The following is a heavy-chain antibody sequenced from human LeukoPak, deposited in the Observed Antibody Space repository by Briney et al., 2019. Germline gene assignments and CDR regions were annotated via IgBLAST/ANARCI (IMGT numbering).Heavy chain of an antibody. J-gene: IGHJ4*02. CDR3: ASGSSTRAFDY. CDR2: ISYSGST. D-gene: IGHD2-2*01. V-gene: IGHV4-39*01. Sequence: PSETLSLTCTVSGGSISSSSYYWGWIRQPPGTGLEWIGSISYSGSTYYNPSLKSRVTISVDTSKNQFSLKLSSVTAADTAVYYCASGSSTRAFDYWGQGTLVTVSS. CDR1: GGSISSSSYY.